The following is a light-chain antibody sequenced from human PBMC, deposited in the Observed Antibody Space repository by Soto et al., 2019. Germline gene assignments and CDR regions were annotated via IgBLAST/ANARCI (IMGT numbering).Light chain of an antibody. CDR3: SSFTSRHTYV. Sequence: QSALTQPASVSGSPGQSITISCTGTSRDVGAYNYVSWYQQHPGKAPKLLIYDVRYRPSGVSNRFSCSKSGNTASLIISGLQAEDEADYYCSSFTSRHTYVFGSGTKVTVL. CDR1: SRDVGAYNY. V-gene: IGLV2-14*01. CDR2: DVR. J-gene: IGLJ1*01.